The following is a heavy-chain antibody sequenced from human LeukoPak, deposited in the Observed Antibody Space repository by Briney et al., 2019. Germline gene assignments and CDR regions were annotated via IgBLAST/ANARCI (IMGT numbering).Heavy chain of an antibody. CDR2: IYYTGSS. D-gene: IGHD3-22*01. CDR3: ARVHSSGYYFPYYYYMDV. V-gene: IGHV4-39*07. J-gene: IGHJ6*03. Sequence: SETLSLTCTVSGGSISSSSYYWGWIRQPPGKGLEWIGSIYYTGSSYYNPSLKSRVTISVDTSKNQFSLRLSSVTAADTAVYYCARVHSSGYYFPYYYYMDVWGKGTTVTISS. CDR1: GGSISSSSYY.